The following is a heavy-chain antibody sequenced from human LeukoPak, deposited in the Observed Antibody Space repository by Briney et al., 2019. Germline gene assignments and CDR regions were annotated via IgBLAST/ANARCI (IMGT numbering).Heavy chain of an antibody. CDR1: VFTFRNYV. V-gene: IGHV3-30-3*01. CDR3: AREGYYGSGSPPSLYFDY. J-gene: IGHJ4*02. Sequence: GGSLRLSCAASVFTFRNYVIHWVRQAPRKGLEWVAVTSSDLNVKLYADSVKGRFTISRDNSRSTLYLQMNSLRPEDTAIYYCAREGYYGSGSPPSLYFDYWGQGTLVTVSS. CDR2: TSSDLNVK. D-gene: IGHD3-10*01.